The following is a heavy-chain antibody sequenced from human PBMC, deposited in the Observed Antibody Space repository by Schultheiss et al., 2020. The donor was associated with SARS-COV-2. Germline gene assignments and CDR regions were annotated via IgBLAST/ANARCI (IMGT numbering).Heavy chain of an antibody. V-gene: IGHV3-21*01. CDR3: ATLGAGLTAANYYSDH. D-gene: IGHD1-26*01. CDR2: ITYTSSHI. Sequence: GESLKISCAASGFTFSSYWMSWVRQAPGKGLEWVSSITYTSSHIYYADSVKGRFTISRDNAKNSLYLQMNSLRAEDTAVYYCATLGAGLTAANYYSDHWGQGTLVTVSS. CDR1: GFTFSSYW. J-gene: IGHJ4*02.